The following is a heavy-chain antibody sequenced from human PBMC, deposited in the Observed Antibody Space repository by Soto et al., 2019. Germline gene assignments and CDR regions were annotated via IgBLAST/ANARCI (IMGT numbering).Heavy chain of an antibody. CDR1: RFTFSKYW. CDR2: ISPAGSEK. D-gene: IGHD3-16*02. CDR3: ARDQGYLDY. J-gene: IGHJ4*02. V-gene: IGHV3-7*01. Sequence: VQLVESGGGLVQPGGSLRLSCAASRFTFSKYWMSWVRQAPGKGPEWVANISPAGSEKFYVGSVKGRFTISRDNAENSLFLQMNSLRAEDTAVYYCARDQGYLDYWGQGAPVTVSS.